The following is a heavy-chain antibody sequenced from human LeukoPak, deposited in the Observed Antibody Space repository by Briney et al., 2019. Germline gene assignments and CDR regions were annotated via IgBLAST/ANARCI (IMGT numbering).Heavy chain of an antibody. Sequence: ASVTVSCKASGYTFTDYYMHWVRQAPGQGLEWMGWINPNSGGTNYAQKFQGRVTMTRDTSISTAYMEVSRLRSDDTAVYYCARTPTTVDSSGYYSLRVGSFDYWGQGTLVTVSS. D-gene: IGHD3-22*01. CDR3: ARTPTTVDSSGYYSLRVGSFDY. V-gene: IGHV1-2*02. J-gene: IGHJ4*02. CDR1: GYTFTDYY. CDR2: INPNSGGT.